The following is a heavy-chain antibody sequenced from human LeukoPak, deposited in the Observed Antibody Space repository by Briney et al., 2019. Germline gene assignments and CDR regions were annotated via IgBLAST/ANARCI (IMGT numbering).Heavy chain of an antibody. CDR3: AFRSDYYDSSGYQSNDY. V-gene: IGHV4-34*01. D-gene: IGHD3-22*01. J-gene: IGHJ4*02. Sequence: PSETLSLTCAVYGGSFSGYYWSWIRLPPGKGLEWIGEINHSGSTNYNPSLKSRVTISVDTSKNQFSLKLSSVTAADTAVYYCAFRSDYYDSSGYQSNDYWGQGTLVTVSS. CDR2: INHSGST. CDR1: GGSFSGYY.